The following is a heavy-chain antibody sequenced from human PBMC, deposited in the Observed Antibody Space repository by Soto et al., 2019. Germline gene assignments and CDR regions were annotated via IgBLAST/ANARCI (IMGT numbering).Heavy chain of an antibody. CDR2: INPNSGGI. CDR1: GYNFNAYY. CDR3: ARGGPHEAPRHVVVQGVKPNDDYYM. J-gene: IGHJ1*01. Sequence: ASVKVSCKTSGYNFNAYYLHWVRQAPGQGLEWLGWINPNSGGITSPRKFQDRLTLARDKSIATAFLDLSGLTSDDTAVYYCARGGPHEAPRHVVVQGVKPNDDYYMWGQGTEVTVSS. D-gene: IGHD3-10*01. V-gene: IGHV1-2*02.